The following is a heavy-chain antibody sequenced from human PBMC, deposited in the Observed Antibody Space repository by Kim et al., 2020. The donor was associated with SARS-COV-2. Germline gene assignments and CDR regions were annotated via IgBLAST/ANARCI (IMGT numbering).Heavy chain of an antibody. J-gene: IGHJ4*02. CDR1: GGSMRNAY. CDR3: ARGPYSNYGFFDY. V-gene: IGHV4-59*01. CDR2: IYYSGGP. D-gene: IGHD4-4*01. Sequence: SETLSLTCTVSGGSMRNAYWTWIRLPPGKGLESIGYIYYSGGPKYNPSLKSRVTTSIETSKNQFSLKLTSVTAADTAIYYCARGPYSNYGFFDYWGQGTLVSVSS.